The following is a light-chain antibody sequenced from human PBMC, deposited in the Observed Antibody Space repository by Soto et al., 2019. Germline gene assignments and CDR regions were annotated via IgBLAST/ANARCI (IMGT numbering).Light chain of an antibody. Sequence: QSALTQPPCASGSPGQSVTISCTGTSSDVGGYNYVSWYQQHPGKAPKVMIYEVSKRPSGVPDRFSGSKSGNTASLTVSGLQAEDEADYYCSSYAGSNVVFGGGTKVTVL. CDR2: EVS. CDR3: SSYAGSNVV. CDR1: SSDVGGYNY. V-gene: IGLV2-8*01. J-gene: IGLJ2*01.